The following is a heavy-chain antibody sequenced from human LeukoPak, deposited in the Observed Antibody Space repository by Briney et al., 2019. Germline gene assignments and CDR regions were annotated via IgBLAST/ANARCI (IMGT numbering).Heavy chain of an antibody. CDR2: INGDGTST. CDR1: GFTFSSYW. D-gene: IGHD3-22*01. J-gene: IGHJ4*02. CDR3: ARHRGPSLHSSGYFDY. Sequence: GGSLRRSCAASGFTFSSYWMHWGRQVAGRVLVWGSRINGDGTSTSYADSVKGRFTITRDSAENTLYLQINSLRAEDTAVYYCARHRGPSLHSSGYFDYWGQGTLVTVSS. V-gene: IGHV3-74*01.